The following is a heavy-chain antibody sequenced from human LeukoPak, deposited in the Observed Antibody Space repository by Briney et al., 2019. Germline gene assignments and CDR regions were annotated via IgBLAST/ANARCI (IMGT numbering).Heavy chain of an antibody. CDR2: ISGSGGST. CDR3: AKTRPTGDFDWLLCIFDY. V-gene: IGHV3-23*01. D-gene: IGHD3-9*01. Sequence: GGSLRLSCAASGFTFSSYAMSWGRQAPGKGLEWVSAISGSGGSTYYADSVKGRFTISRDNSKNTLYLQMNSLRAEDTAVYYCAKTRPTGDFDWLLCIFDYWGQGTLVTVSS. CDR1: GFTFSSYA. J-gene: IGHJ4*02.